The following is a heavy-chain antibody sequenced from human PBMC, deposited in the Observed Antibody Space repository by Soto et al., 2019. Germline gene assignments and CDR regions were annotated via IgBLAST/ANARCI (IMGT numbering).Heavy chain of an antibody. J-gene: IGHJ6*02. D-gene: IGHD3-3*01. CDR2: IHTGGST. V-gene: IGHV4-4*07. CDR3: AKVLPDDFWSGSPLVGMDV. Sequence: PSETLSLTCSVSGGSISSYYWSWIRQPAGKGLEWIGRIHTGGSTNYNPSLKSRVTMSVDNSKNTLYLQMNSLRAADTAVYYCAKVLPDDFWSGSPLVGMDVWGQGTTVTVSS. CDR1: GGSISSYY.